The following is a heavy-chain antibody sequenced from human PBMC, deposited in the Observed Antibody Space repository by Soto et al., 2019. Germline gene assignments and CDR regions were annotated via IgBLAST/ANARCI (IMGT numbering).Heavy chain of an antibody. CDR2: MYFTGST. V-gene: IGHV4-31*03. CDR3: ARGARDISGPHY. D-gene: IGHD3-22*01. J-gene: IGHJ4*02. CDR1: AASVSTNGYY. Sequence: PAETLSLTCSLSAASVSTNGYYGSWIRQHPGQGLEWIGYMYFTGSTYYNPSLKSRVTMSFDSAKNQFSLELTSVTAADTAVFYCARGARDISGPHYWGQGPLVTVSS.